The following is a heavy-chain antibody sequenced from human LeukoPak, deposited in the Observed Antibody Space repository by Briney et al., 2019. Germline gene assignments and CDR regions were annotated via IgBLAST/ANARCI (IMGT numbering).Heavy chain of an antibody. CDR2: LRYDAITQ. D-gene: IGHD3-16*01. V-gene: IGHV3-30*02. J-gene: IGHJ4*02. CDR1: GFTFSNYG. CDR3: AKDKLWGEDYFDY. Sequence: PGGSLRLSCAASGFTFSNYGMHWVRQAPGKGLKWVAFLRYDAITQYYADSVKGRFTISRDNSKNTLYLQMNSLRAKDTAIYYCAKDKLWGEDYFDYWGQGTLVTVSS.